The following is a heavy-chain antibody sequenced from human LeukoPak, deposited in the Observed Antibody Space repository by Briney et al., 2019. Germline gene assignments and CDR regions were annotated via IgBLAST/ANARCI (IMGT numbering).Heavy chain of an antibody. CDR3: AKDIIRGWFGEGAFDI. V-gene: IGHV3-30*18. D-gene: IGHD3-10*01. CDR1: GFTFSSYG. CDR2: ISYDGSNK. Sequence: GGSLRLSCAASGFTFSSYGMHWVRQAPGKGLEWGAVISYDGSNKYYADSVKGRFTISRDNSKNTLYLQMNSLRAEDTAVYYCAKDIIRGWFGEGAFDIWGQGTMVTVSS. J-gene: IGHJ3*02.